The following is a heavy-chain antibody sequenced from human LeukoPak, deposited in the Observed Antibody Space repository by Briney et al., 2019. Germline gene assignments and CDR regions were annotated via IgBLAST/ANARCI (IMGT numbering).Heavy chain of an antibody. Sequence: GSLRLSCAASGFSFNNYAMVWVRQTPGKGLEWIGEINHSGSTNYNPSLKSRVTISVDTSKNQFSLKLSSVTAADTAVYYCARDYSSGWYFDYWGQGTLVTVSS. V-gene: IGHV4-34*01. CDR2: INHSGST. CDR1: GFSFNNYA. D-gene: IGHD6-19*01. CDR3: ARDYSSGWYFDY. J-gene: IGHJ4*02.